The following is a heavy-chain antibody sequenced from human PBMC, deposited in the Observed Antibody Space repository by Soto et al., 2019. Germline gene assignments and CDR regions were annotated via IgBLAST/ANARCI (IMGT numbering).Heavy chain of an antibody. Sequence: QVQLVQSGAEVKKPGASVKVSCKASGYTFTNFGISWVRQAPGQGLEWMGWISASNGNTNYAQNSQSRVTMTTDTSTSTAYMERRSLRPADTAGCYCASGGTPMDSWGQGTLVTVSS. CDR2: ISASNGNT. J-gene: IGHJ4*02. CDR3: ASGGTPMDS. V-gene: IGHV1-18*01. CDR1: GYTFTNFG. D-gene: IGHD3-16*01.